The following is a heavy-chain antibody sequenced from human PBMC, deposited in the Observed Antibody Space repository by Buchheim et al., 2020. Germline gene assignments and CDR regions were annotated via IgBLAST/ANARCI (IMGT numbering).Heavy chain of an antibody. J-gene: IGHJ4*02. CDR3: AKANGVRATVPRGLFDY. Sequence: QVQLVESGGGVVQPGRSLRLSCAASGFTFSSYGMHWVRQAPGKGLEWVAVISYDGSNKYYADSVKGRFTISRDNSKNTLYLQMNSLRAEDTAVYYCAKANGVRATVPRGLFDYWGQGTL. CDR2: ISYDGSNK. CDR1: GFTFSSYG. D-gene: IGHD2-8*01. V-gene: IGHV3-30*18.